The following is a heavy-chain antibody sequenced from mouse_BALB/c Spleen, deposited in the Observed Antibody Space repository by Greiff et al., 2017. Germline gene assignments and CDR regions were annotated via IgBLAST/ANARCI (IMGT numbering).Heavy chain of an antibody. CDR3: ARDGTGFAY. D-gene: IGHD4-1*01. CDR2: ISYSGST. J-gene: IGHJ3*01. Sequence: EVKLMESGPGLVKPSQSLSLTCTVTGYSITSDYAWNWIRQFPRNKLEWMGYISYSGSTSYNPSLKSRISITRDTSKNQFFLQLNSVTTEDTATYYCARDGTGFAYWGQGTLVTVSA. V-gene: IGHV3-2*02. CDR1: GYSITSDYA.